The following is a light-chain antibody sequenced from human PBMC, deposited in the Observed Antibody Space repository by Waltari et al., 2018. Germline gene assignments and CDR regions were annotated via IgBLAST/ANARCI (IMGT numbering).Light chain of an antibody. J-gene: IGLJ3*02. CDR3: NSYVGSNNWV. Sequence: QSALTQPPSASGSPGQSVTISCTGTSSDVGSYNYVSWFQQHPGKAPKLLIYEVTKRPSGVPDRFSGSKSGNTASLTVSGLRTEDEADYFCNSYVGSNNWVFGGGTKLTVL. CDR2: EVT. CDR1: SSDVGSYNY. V-gene: IGLV2-8*01.